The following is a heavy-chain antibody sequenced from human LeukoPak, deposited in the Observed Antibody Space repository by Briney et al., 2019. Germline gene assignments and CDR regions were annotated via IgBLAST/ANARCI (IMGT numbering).Heavy chain of an antibody. Sequence: SVKVSCKASGGTFISYAISWVRQAPGQGLEWMGGIIPIFGTANYAQKFQGRVTITTDESTSTAYMELSSLRSEDTAVYYCAREGYYYDSSGSEKSLWFDPWGQGTLVTVSS. CDR1: GGTFISYA. J-gene: IGHJ5*02. CDR3: AREGYYYDSSGSEKSLWFDP. CDR2: IIPIFGTA. D-gene: IGHD3-22*01. V-gene: IGHV1-69*05.